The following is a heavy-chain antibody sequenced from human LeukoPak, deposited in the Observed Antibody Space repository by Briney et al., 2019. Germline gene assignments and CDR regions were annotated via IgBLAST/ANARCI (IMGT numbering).Heavy chain of an antibody. J-gene: IGHJ5*02. D-gene: IGHD2-2*01. CDR3: AREIVVVPSAMGFDP. CDR1: GYTFTTYY. CDR2: INPSGGST. V-gene: IGHV1-46*01. Sequence: ASVKVSCKASGYTFTTYYIHWVRQAPGQGLEWMGVINPSGGSTSFAQKFQAGLTMTRDTSTSTVYMELRGLSSEDTAVYYCAREIVVVPSAMGFDPWGQGTLVTVSS.